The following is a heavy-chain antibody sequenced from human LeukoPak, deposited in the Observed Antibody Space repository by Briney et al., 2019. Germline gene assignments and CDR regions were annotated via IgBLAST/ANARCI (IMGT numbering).Heavy chain of an antibody. Sequence: GGSLRLSCAASGFTFSSYEMNWVRQAPGKGLEWVSYISSSGSTIYYADSVKGRFTISRDNSKNTLYLQMNSLRAEDTAVYYYAKDWGRWLQLRPYFDYWGQGTLVTVSS. CDR3: AKDWGRWLQLRPYFDY. CDR2: ISSSGSTI. CDR1: GFTFSSYE. D-gene: IGHD5-24*01. J-gene: IGHJ4*02. V-gene: IGHV3-48*03.